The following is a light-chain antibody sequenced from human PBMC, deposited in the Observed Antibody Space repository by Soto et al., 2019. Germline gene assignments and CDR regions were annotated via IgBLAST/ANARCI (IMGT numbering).Light chain of an antibody. Sequence: DSQMTQSPSTLSASVGDRVTITCRASQSISSWLAWYQQKPGKAPKLLIYDASSLESGVPSRFSGSGSGTEFTLSISSLQPDDFGTYYCQQYNSYLPTFGGGTKVEIK. V-gene: IGKV1-5*01. CDR2: DAS. CDR1: QSISSW. J-gene: IGKJ4*01. CDR3: QQYNSYLPT.